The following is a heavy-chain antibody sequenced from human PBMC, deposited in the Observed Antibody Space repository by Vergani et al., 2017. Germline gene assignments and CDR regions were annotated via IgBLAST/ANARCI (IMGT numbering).Heavy chain of an antibody. V-gene: IGHV1-18*01. J-gene: IGHJ6*02. CDR3: ARGGATVTTVVDYYYGMDV. CDR2: ISAYNGNT. CDR1: GYTFTSYG. D-gene: IGHD4-17*01. Sequence: QVQLVQSGAEVKKPGASVKVSCKASGYTFTSYGISWVRQAPGQGLEWMGWISAYNGNTNYAQKLQGRVTMTTDTFTSTAYMELRSLSSDDTAVYYCARGGATVTTVVDYYYGMDVWGQGTTVTVSS.